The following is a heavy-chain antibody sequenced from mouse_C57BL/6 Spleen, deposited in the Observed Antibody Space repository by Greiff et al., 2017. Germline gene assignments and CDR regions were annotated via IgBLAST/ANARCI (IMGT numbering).Heavy chain of an antibody. CDR1: GYAFSSSW. CDR2: MYPGDGDT. CDR3: ARWDFFDY. V-gene: IGHV1-82*01. J-gene: IGHJ2*01. Sequence: VQLQQSGPELVKPGASVKISCKASGYAFSSSWMNWVKQRPGKGLEWIGRMYPGDGDTNYNGKFKGKATLTADKSSSTAYMQLSSLTSEDSAVYFCARWDFFDYWGQGTTLTVSS. D-gene: IGHD4-1*01.